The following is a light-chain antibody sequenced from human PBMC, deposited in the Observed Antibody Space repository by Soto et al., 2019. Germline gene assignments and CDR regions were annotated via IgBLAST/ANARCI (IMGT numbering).Light chain of an antibody. CDR2: DAS. J-gene: IGKJ4*01. CDR1: PSVSNS. Sequence: EMVLTQSPATLSLSPGERATLSCRASPSVSNSLAWYQHKPGQAPRLLIYDASNRATGVPTRFSGSGSGTDFTLTISSLEPEDFAVYYCQQRNKWPPVTFGGGTKVDIK. CDR3: QQRNKWPPVT. V-gene: IGKV3-11*01.